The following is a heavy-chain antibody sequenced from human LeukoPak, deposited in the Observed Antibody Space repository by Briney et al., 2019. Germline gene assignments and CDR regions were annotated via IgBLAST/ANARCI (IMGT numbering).Heavy chain of an antibody. CDR1: GFTFSNYS. J-gene: IGHJ4*02. CDR2: ISSSSRYI. D-gene: IGHD6-13*01. Sequence: PGGSLRLSCAASGFTFSNYSMNWVRQAPGKGLEWVSSISSSSRYIYYADSVKGRFTISRDNAKNSLYLQMNSLRAEDTAVYYCARDSSPDYWGQGTLVTVSS. CDR3: ARDSSPDY. V-gene: IGHV3-21*01.